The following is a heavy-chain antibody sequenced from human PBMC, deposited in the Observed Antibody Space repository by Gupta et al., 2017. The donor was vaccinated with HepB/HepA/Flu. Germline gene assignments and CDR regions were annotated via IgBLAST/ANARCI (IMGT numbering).Heavy chain of an antibody. J-gene: IGHJ5*02. CDR2: IYHTGDP. Sequence: QLHLQGSGSRLVKPSQNLTLTCAVSGASVPSGGNAWSWLRQAPGQGLEWIGYIYHTGDPKYNPSLQSRVTMSLDRPNNRFSLKLASVTAADTAVYYCARGFCSATACYSDWFDPWGQGILVTVSS. CDR1: GASVPSGGNA. CDR3: ARGFCSATACYSDWFDP. V-gene: IGHV4-30-2*01. D-gene: IGHD3-3*01.